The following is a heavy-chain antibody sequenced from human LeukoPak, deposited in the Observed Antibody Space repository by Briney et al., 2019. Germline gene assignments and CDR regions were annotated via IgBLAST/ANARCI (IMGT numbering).Heavy chain of an antibody. D-gene: IGHD3-10*01. J-gene: IGHJ4*02. V-gene: IGHV5-10-1*01. Sequence: GESLRISCKGSGYSFTSYWISWVRQLPGKGLEWMGRIDPSDSYTNYSPSFQGHVTISADKSISTAYLQWSSLKASDTAMYYCAIYYGSGSSFDYWGQGTLVTVSS. CDR2: IDPSDSYT. CDR3: AIYYGSGSSFDY. CDR1: GYSFTSYW.